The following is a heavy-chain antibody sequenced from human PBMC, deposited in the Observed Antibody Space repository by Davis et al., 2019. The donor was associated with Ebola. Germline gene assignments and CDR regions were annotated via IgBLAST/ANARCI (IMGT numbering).Heavy chain of an antibody. CDR2: IYYSGST. Sequence: SETLSLTCTVSGGSISSYYWSWIRQPPGKGLEWIGYIYYSGSTNYNPSLKSRVTISVDTPKNQFSLKLSSVTAADTAVYYCARARSLAAAGMGFDYWGQGTLVTVSS. CDR3: ARARSLAAAGMGFDY. V-gene: IGHV4-59*01. D-gene: IGHD6-13*01. CDR1: GGSISSYY. J-gene: IGHJ4*02.